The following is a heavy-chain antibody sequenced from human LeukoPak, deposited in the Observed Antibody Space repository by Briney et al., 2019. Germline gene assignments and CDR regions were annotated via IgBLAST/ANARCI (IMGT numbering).Heavy chain of an antibody. J-gene: IGHJ4*02. Sequence: GGSLRLSCAASGFTFSSYAMHWVRQAPGKGLEWVAVISYDGSNKYYADSVKGRFTISRDNSKNTLYLQMNSLRAEDTAVYYCARGLDRYSSSWYGDYWGQGTLVTVSS. CDR2: ISYDGSNK. D-gene: IGHD6-13*01. V-gene: IGHV3-30-3*01. CDR1: GFTFSSYA. CDR3: ARGLDRYSSSWYGDY.